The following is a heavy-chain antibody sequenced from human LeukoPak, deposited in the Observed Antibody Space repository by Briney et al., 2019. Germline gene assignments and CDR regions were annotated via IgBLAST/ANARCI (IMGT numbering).Heavy chain of an antibody. V-gene: IGHV7-4-1*02. Sequence: ASVKVSCKASGYTFTSYAMNWVRQAPGQGLEWMGWINTNTGNPTYAQGFTGRFVFSLDTSVSTAYLQISSLTAEDTAVYYCARYRTGAARLNWFDPWGQGTLVTVSS. CDR1: GYTFTSYA. CDR3: ARYRTGAARLNWFDP. CDR2: INTNTGNP. J-gene: IGHJ5*02. D-gene: IGHD6-6*01.